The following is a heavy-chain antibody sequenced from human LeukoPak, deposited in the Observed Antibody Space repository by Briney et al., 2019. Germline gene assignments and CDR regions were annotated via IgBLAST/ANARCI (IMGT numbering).Heavy chain of an antibody. CDR1: GGSFSGYY. D-gene: IGHD3-9*01. V-gene: IGHV4-34*01. CDR2: INHSGST. Sequence: SETLSLTCAVYGGSFSGYYWSWIRQPPGKGLEWIGEINHSGSTNYNPSLKSRVTISVDTSKNQFSLKLSSVTAADTAVYYCARGFPRSALTSYYTNYYYGMDVWGQGTTVTVSS. CDR3: ARGFPRSALTSYYTNYYYGMDV. J-gene: IGHJ6*02.